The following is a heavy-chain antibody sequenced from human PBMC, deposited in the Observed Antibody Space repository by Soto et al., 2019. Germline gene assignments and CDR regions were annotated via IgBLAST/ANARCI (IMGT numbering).Heavy chain of an antibody. D-gene: IGHD3-16*01. CDR3: ASMKLLAEYFQH. J-gene: IGHJ1*01. Sequence: PSETLSLTCTVSGGSISNSSYYWGWIRQPPGEGLEWIGSIYYGGSTYYNPSLKSRVTISVDTSKNRFSLRLSSVTAADTAVYYCASMKLLAEYFQHWGQGTLVTVSS. CDR2: IYYGGST. CDR1: GGSISNSSYY. V-gene: IGHV4-39*01.